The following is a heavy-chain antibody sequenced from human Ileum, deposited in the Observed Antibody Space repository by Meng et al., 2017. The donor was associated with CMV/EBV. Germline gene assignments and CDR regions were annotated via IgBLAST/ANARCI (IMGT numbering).Heavy chain of an antibody. J-gene: IGHJ4*02. Sequence: GGSLRLSFVASGFTFSDFHMSWVRQAPGQGLEWLSYITDTYSVSYADSLKGRFTISRDNARNSVYLQLSSLRVDDTAVYYCARRWAVAGLDYWGQGALVTVSS. CDR1: GFTFSDFH. V-gene: IGHV3-69-1*01. D-gene: IGHD6-19*01. CDR2: ITDTYSV. CDR3: ARRWAVAGLDY.